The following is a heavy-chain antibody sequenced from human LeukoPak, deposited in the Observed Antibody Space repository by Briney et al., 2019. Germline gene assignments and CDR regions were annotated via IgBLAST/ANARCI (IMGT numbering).Heavy chain of an antibody. Sequence: PGGSLRLSCAASGFTFSSYAMHWVRQAPGKGLEWVAVISYDGSNKYYADSVKGRFTISRDNSKNTLYLQMNSLRAEDTAVYYCARDIRAGYYFDYWGQGTLVTVSS. V-gene: IGHV3-30-3*01. CDR3: ARDIRAGYYFDY. J-gene: IGHJ4*02. CDR2: ISYDGSNK. CDR1: GFTFSSYA. D-gene: IGHD3-10*01.